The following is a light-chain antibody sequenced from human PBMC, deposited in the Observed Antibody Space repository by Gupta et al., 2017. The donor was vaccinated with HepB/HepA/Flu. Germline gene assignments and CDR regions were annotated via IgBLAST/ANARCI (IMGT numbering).Light chain of an antibody. V-gene: IGLV10-54*04. Sequence: QAGLTQPPSVSKDLRQTATLTCTGNSNNVGNQGAAWLQQHQGQPPKLLSYRNNNRPSGISERFSASRSGTTASLTIXGXQAEDEXDYYCSDADSSIIAWVFGGGTKLTVL. CDR1: SNNVGNQG. CDR3: SDADSSIIAWV. J-gene: IGLJ3*02. CDR2: RNN.